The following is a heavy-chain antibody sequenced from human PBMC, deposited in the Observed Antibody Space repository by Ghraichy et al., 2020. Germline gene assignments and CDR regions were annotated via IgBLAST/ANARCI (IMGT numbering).Heavy chain of an antibody. V-gene: IGHV1-2*02. CDR2: IDPNSGDT. D-gene: IGHD2-15*01. J-gene: IGHJ6*02. Sequence: ASVKVSCKTSRYIFTAYYVHWVRQAPGQGLEWMGWIDPNSGDTNYAQKFQGRVTMTRDTSISAIYMELSRLTSDDTAVYYCGRRELDCIGTPCHVGNLPGMYVWGQGTTVTVSS. CDR3: GRRELDCIGTPCHVGNLPGMYV. CDR1: RYIFTAYY.